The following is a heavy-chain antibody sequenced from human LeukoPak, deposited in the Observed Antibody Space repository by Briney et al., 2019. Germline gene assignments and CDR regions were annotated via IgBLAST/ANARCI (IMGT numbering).Heavy chain of an antibody. CDR2: INPNGGGT. V-gene: IGHV1-2*02. J-gene: IGHJ4*02. CDR3: ARSGTTVLAADY. CDR1: GYTFTGYY. Sequence: ASVKVSCKASGYTFTGYYMHWVRQAPGQGLEWMGWINPNGGGTNYAQKFQGRVTMTRDTSISTAYMELSRLRSDDTAVYYCARSGTTVLAADYWGQGTLVTVSS. D-gene: IGHD4-11*01.